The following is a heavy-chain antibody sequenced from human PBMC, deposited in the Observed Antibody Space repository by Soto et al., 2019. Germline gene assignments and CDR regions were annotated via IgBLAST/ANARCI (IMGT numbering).Heavy chain of an antibody. V-gene: IGHV3-33*01. Sequence: LGCTSSGDSLYNSGVHLSRQAPGKGLEWVAVFWANRINKDYADSVKGRFTVSRDNCKNTLYLQMDSLRAEDTAMYYCPRDADTSTHYGFCDLWGQRSPVTVS. CDR3: PRDADTSTHYGFCDL. J-gene: IGHJ5*02. D-gene: IGHD2-2*01. CDR2: FWANRINK. CDR1: GDSLYNSG.